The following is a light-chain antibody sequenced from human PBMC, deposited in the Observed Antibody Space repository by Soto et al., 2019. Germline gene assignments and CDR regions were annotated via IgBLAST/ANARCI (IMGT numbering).Light chain of an antibody. V-gene: IGLV2-14*01. J-gene: IGLJ2*01. CDR1: SSDVGGYNY. Sequence: QSALTQPASVSGSPGQSITISCTGTSSDVGGYNYVSWYQQHPGKAPKLMIYDVSNRPSGVSNRFSGSKSGNTTSLTISGHQAEDEADYYCSLYTSSYTLVFGGGTKLTVL. CDR3: SLYTSSYTLV. CDR2: DVS.